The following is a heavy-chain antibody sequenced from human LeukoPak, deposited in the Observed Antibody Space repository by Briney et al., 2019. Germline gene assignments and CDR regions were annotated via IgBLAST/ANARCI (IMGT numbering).Heavy chain of an antibody. V-gene: IGHV1-69*01. D-gene: IGHD4-17*01. J-gene: IGHJ4*02. CDR1: GGTFSSYA. CDR3: AGGLYGDYDLDY. CDR2: IIPIFGTA. Sequence: ASVKVSCKASGGTFSSYAISWERQAAGQGLEWMGGIIPIFGTANYAQKFQGRVTNTADESTSTAYMELSSLRSEDTAVYYCAGGLYGDYDLDYWGQGTLVTVSS.